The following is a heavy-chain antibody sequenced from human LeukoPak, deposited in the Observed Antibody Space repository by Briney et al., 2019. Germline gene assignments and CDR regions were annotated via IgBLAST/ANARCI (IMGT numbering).Heavy chain of an antibody. D-gene: IGHD3-22*01. J-gene: IGHJ2*01. V-gene: IGHV4-39*07. CDR3: ARVRNYYDSSGYYSRYFDL. Sequence: ASETLSLTCTVSGGSISGSSYYWGWIRQPPGKGLEWIGSIYYSGSTNYNPSLKSRVTISVDTSKNQFSLKLSSVTAADTAVYYCARVRNYYDSSGYYSRYFDLWGRGTLVTVSS. CDR1: GGSISGSSYY. CDR2: IYYSGST.